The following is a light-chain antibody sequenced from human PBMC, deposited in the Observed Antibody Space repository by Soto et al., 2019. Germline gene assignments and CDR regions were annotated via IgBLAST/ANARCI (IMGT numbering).Light chain of an antibody. V-gene: IGKV1-33*01. J-gene: IGKJ4*01. CDR1: QSIRNF. CDR3: QQYDNLPLT. Sequence: DIQMTQSPSSLSASVGDRVTITCRASQSIRNFLNWYQQKPGKAPKLLIYDASNLETGVPSRFSGSGSGTAFTFTISSLQPEDIATYYCQQYDNLPLTFGGGTKVEIK. CDR2: DAS.